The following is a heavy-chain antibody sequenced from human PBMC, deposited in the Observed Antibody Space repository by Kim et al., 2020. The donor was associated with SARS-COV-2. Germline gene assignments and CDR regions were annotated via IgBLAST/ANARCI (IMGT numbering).Heavy chain of an antibody. CDR3: ARDPLLVPAAIAEMYAFDI. V-gene: IGHV3-30-3*01. CDR1: GFTFSSYA. J-gene: IGHJ3*02. Sequence: GGSLRLSCAASGFTFSSYAMHWVRQAPGKGLEWVAVISYDGSNKYYADSVKGRFTISRDNSKNTLYLQMNSLRAEDTAVYYCARDPLLVPAAIAEMYAFDIWGQGTMVTVSS. D-gene: IGHD2-2*02. CDR2: ISYDGSNK.